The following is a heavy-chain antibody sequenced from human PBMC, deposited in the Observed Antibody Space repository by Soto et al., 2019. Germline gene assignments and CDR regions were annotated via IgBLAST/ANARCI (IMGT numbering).Heavy chain of an antibody. CDR3: AKRYSSSWIFDY. D-gene: IGHD6-13*01. CDR1: GFTFSSYA. CDR2: ISGSGSST. Sequence: GGSLRLSCAASGFTFSSYAMSWVRQAPGKGLEWVSAISGSGSSTYYADSVKGRFTISRDNSKNTLYLQMNSLRAEDTAVYYCAKRYSSSWIFDYWGQGTLVTVS. V-gene: IGHV3-23*01. J-gene: IGHJ4*02.